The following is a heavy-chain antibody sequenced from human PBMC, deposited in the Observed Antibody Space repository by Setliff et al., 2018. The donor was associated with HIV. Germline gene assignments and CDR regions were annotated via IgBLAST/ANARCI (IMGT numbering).Heavy chain of an antibody. CDR1: GFMFSSHG. CDR3: AKNLYRSGWSPLDY. CDR2: IRADGINK. J-gene: IGHJ4*02. D-gene: IGHD6-13*01. Sequence: TGGSLRLSCVASGFMFSSHGMHWVRQAPGKGLECLAFIRADGINKYHADSVKGRFTISRDNSKNTLYLEMNNLRTEDTAVYYCAKNLYRSGWSPLDYWGQGTLVTVSS. V-gene: IGHV3-30*02.